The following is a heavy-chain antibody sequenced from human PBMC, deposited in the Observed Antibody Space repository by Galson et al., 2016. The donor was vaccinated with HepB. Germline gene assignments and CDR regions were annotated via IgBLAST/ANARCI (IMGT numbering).Heavy chain of an antibody. CDR3: AREGGATVTTSWFDP. CDR1: GYTFTSYD. J-gene: IGHJ5*02. D-gene: IGHD4-17*01. CDR2: MNPNSGTT. Sequence: SVKVSCKASGYTFTSYDISWVRQAPGQGLEWMGWMNPNSGTTGYAQKFRGRVTLTRNTSIDTACMELSSLTSEDTAVYYCAREGGATVTTSWFDPWGQGTLVTVSS. V-gene: IGHV1-8*01.